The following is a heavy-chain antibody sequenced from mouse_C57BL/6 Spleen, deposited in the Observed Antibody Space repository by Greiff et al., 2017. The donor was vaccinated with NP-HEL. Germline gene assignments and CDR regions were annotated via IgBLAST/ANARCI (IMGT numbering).Heavy chain of an antibody. Sequence: QVQLQHSGPELVRPGVSVKISCKGSGYTFTDYAMHWVKQSHAKSLEWIGVISPYYGDASYNQKFKDKATMTVDKSSSTAYMELARLTSEDSAVYYCARSGYYGSSWDYAMDYWGQGTSVTVSS. CDR1: GYTFTDYA. V-gene: IGHV1-67*01. CDR3: ARSGYYGSSWDYAMDY. J-gene: IGHJ4*01. D-gene: IGHD1-1*01. CDR2: ISPYYGDA.